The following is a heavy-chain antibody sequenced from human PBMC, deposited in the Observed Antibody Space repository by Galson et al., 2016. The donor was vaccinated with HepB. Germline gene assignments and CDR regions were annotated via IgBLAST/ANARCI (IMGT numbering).Heavy chain of an antibody. CDR1: GFTFRSYR. CDR3: ARVLFGSGSYWCLDV. CDR2: ISSSGTTI. V-gene: IGHV3-48*02. J-gene: IGHJ6*02. D-gene: IGHD3-10*01. Sequence: SLRLSCAASGFTFRSYRMNWVRQAPGKRLEWVSYISSSGTTIYYADSVKGRFTISRDNAKNSLYLQMNSLRDEDTAVYFCARVLFGSGSYWCLDVWGQGTTVTVSS.